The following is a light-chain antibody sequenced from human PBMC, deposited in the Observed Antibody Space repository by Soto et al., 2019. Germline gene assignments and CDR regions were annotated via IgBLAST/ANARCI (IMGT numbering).Light chain of an antibody. V-gene: IGKV1-5*01. CDR3: QQYNSYSRT. J-gene: IGKJ1*01. CDR2: DAS. Sequence: DIQMTQSPSPLSASVVDRVTITCLASQTIGRWLAWYQQKPGKAPKVLIYDASSLQSGVPSRFSGSGSGTEFTLTISSLQPDDFATYYCQQYNSYSRTFGQGTKVDIK. CDR1: QTIGRW.